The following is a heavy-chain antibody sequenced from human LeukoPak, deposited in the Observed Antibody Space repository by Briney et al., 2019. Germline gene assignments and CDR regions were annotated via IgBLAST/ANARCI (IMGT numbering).Heavy chain of an antibody. J-gene: IGHJ4*02. CDR2: VNPSGGST. V-gene: IGHV1-46*01. D-gene: IGHD3-16*01. CDR1: GYTFTSYY. Sequence: ASVKVSCKASGYTFTSYYMHWVRQAPGQGLEWMGTVNPSGGSTSYAQKFQGRVTMTRDTSTSTVYMELSSLRSEDTAVYYCARGLAHDAGDYWGQGTLVTVSS. CDR3: ARGLAHDAGDY.